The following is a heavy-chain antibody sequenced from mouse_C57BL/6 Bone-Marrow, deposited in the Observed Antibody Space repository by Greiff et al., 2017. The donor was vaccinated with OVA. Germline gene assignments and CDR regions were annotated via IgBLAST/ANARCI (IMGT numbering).Heavy chain of an antibody. CDR1: GYTFTSYW. V-gene: IGHV1-64*01. CDR3: AIYYYGRFAY. Sequence: QVQLKQPGAELVKPGASVKLSCKASGYTFTSYWMHWVKQRPGQGLEWIGMIHPNSGSTNYNEKFKSKATLTVDKSSSTAYMQLSSLTSEDSAVYYCAIYYYGRFAYWGQGTLVTVSA. J-gene: IGHJ3*01. CDR2: IHPNSGST. D-gene: IGHD1-1*01.